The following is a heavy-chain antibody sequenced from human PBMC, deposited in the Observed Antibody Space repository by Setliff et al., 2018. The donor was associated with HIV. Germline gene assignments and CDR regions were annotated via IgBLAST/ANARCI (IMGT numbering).Heavy chain of an antibody. J-gene: IGHJ4*02. CDR3: ARHRKDDYFLTAYFDS. V-gene: IGHV4-59*11. CDR1: GGSISSHC. CDR2: IYASGSI. Sequence: SETLSLTCTVSGGSISSHCWSWIRQSPGKALEWIGYIYASGSIIYNPSLKSRVTMSVDTSQNQVSLDLESVTAADTAVYYRARHRKDDYFLTAYFDSLGQGALVTVSS. D-gene: IGHD4-17*01.